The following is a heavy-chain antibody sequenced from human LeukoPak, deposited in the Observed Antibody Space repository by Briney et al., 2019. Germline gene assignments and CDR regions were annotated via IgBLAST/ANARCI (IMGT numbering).Heavy chain of an antibody. CDR2: INPNSGGT. D-gene: IGHD3-22*01. CDR3: ARSPDPEVVITMIVVVQPFDY. V-gene: IGHV1-2*02. J-gene: IGHJ4*02. CDR1: GYTFTGYY. Sequence: ASLKVSCKASGYTFTGYYMHWVRQAPGQGLEWMGWINPNSGGTNYAQKFQGRVTMTRDTSISTAYMELSRLRSDDTAVYYCARSPDPEVVITMIVVVQPFDYWGQGTLVTVSS.